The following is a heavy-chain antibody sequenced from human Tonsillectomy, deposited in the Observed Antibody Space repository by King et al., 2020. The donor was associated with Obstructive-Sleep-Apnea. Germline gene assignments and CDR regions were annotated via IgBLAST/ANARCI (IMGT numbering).Heavy chain of an antibody. D-gene: IGHD6-19*01. Sequence: VQLVESGGGVVQPGKPLTVSCAASGFTFSSYAMHWVRQAPGKGLEWVALISYDGSIKYYADPVMGRFTISRDNSKNTVYLHMNSLRADDTAVYYCATGGGGSGWYGFDYWGQGTLVTVSS. J-gene: IGHJ4*02. CDR1: GFTFSSYA. CDR3: ATGGGGSGWYGFDY. V-gene: IGHV3-30*04. CDR2: ISYDGSIK.